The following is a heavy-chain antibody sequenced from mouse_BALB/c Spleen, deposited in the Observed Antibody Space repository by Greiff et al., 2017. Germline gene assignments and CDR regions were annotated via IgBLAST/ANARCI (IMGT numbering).Heavy chain of an antibody. Sequence: QVQLQQSGAELVRPGSSVKISCKASGYAFSSYWMNWVKQRPGQGLEWIGQIYPGDGDTNYNGKFKGKATLTADKSSSTAYMQLSSLTSEDSAVYFCARSRAYDDDAYWGQGTLVTVSA. CDR3: ARSRAYDDDAY. CDR1: GYAFSSYW. D-gene: IGHD2-4*01. V-gene: IGHV1-80*01. J-gene: IGHJ3*01. CDR2: IYPGDGDT.